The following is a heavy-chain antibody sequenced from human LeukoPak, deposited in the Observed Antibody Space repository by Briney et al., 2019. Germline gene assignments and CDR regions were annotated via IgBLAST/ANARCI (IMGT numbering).Heavy chain of an antibody. CDR2: IIPIFGTA. CDR3: ARAYSSSWFFDY. J-gene: IGHJ4*02. V-gene: IGHV1-69*01. CDR1: GGTFSSYA. Sequence: SVKVSCKASGGTFSSYAISWVRQAPGHGLEWMGGIIPIFGTATYAQKFQGRVTITADESTSTAYMELSSLRSEDTAVYYCARAYSSSWFFDYWGQGTLVTVSS. D-gene: IGHD6-13*01.